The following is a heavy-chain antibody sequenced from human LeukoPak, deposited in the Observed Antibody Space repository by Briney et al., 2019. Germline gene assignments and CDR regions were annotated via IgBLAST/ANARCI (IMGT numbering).Heavy chain of an antibody. CDR3: AGGFREPFGELSWFDP. D-gene: IGHD3-10*01. CDR2: IYYSGST. V-gene: IGHV4-61*01. CDR1: GVSVSSGSYH. J-gene: IGHJ5*02. Sequence: SDTLSLTCTVSGVSVSSGSYHWTWIPQPPGRGLEWSEYIYYSGSTNYNPSLRSRITIPVNTSKNPFSPKLSPVTGPDPAVYYCAGGFREPFGELSWFDPWGQGPLVTVSS.